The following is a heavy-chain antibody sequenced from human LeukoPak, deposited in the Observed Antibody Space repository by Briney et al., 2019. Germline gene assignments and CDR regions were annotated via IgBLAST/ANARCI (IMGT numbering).Heavy chain of an antibody. D-gene: IGHD1-1*01. J-gene: IGHJ4*02. CDR3: AGSYNWSDDFDY. CDR2: IFYSGST. Sequence: PSETLCLTCTVSIDSISSYYWSWIRQPPGKGLEWVGYIFYSGSTNYNPSLKSRVTISVDTSKNQLSLKLNSVTAADTAVYYCAGSYNWSDDFDYWGPGTRVSVLS. V-gene: IGHV4-59*01. CDR1: IDSISSYY.